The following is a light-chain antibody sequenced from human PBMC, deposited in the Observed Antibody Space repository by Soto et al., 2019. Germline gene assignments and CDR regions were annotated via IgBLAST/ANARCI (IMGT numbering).Light chain of an antibody. CDR2: KAS. J-gene: IGKJ1*01. CDR1: QSISSW. Sequence: DIQMTQSPSTLSASVGDRVTITCRASQSISSWLAWYQQKPGQAPKLLIYKASTLQSGVPSRFSGSGSGTEFTLAISSLQTDDSATYYCQQYNDNWTFGQGTKVDIK. CDR3: QQYNDNWT. V-gene: IGKV1-5*03.